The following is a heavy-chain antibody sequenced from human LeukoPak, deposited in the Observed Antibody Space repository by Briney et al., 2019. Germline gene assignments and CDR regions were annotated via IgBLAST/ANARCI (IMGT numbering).Heavy chain of an antibody. CDR3: ARDPLYYDILTGRTPFDY. Sequence: ASVKVSCKASGYTFTGYYMHWVRQAPGQGLEWMGWINPNSGGTNYAQKFQGRVTMTRDTSISTAYMELSRLRSDDTAVYYCARDPLYYDILTGRTPFDYWGQGTLVTVSS. CDR1: GYTFTGYY. J-gene: IGHJ4*02. CDR2: INPNSGGT. V-gene: IGHV1-2*02. D-gene: IGHD3-9*01.